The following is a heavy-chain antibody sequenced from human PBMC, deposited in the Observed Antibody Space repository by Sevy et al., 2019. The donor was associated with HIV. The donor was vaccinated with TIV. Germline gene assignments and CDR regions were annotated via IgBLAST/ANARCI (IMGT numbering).Heavy chain of an antibody. CDR2: INSAGA. CDR3: ATSANVDSSWLDP. D-gene: IGHD3-22*01. Sequence: ASVKVSCKTSGSTFSDDYVHWVRRAPGAGLEWLGWINSAGANFAEIFQDRLSMTRDASIRTAYMELRILRSDDTAKYCWATSANVDSSWLDPWGQGTLVTVSS. J-gene: IGHJ5*02. V-gene: IGHV1-2*02. CDR1: GSTFSDDY.